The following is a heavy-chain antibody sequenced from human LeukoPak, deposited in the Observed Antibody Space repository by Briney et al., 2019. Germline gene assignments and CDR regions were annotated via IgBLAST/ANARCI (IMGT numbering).Heavy chain of an antibody. CDR3: ASSSDYDFLGGP. Sequence: SGTLSLTCAVYGETFSDSYWIWIRQPPGKGLEWIGEVNHSGSTSYNPSLKRRLTIPVVTAKKQFSMKVHSVIAAYTAVYYCASSSDYDFLGGPWAEGILVTVSS. D-gene: IGHD3-3*01. CDR1: GETFSDSY. J-gene: IGHJ1*01. CDR2: VNHSGST. V-gene: IGHV4-34*08.